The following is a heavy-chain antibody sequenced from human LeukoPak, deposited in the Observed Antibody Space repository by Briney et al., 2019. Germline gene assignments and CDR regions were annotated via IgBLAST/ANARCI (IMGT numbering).Heavy chain of an antibody. J-gene: IGHJ4*02. Sequence: GRSLRLSCAASGFTFSSHGMHWVRQAPGKGLEWVAVLWYDGRTKYYAESVKGRFTISRDNSKNTLYLQTNSLRAEDTAVYYCARDYCGGDCYVDYWGQGTLVTVSS. CDR2: LWYDGRTK. CDR1: GFTFSSHG. V-gene: IGHV3-33*01. D-gene: IGHD2-21*02. CDR3: ARDYCGGDCYVDY.